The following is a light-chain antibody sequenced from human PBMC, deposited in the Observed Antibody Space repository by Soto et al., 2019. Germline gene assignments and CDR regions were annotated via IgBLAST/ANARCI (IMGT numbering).Light chain of an antibody. Sequence: DIVMTQSPDSLAVSLGERATIYCKSSQTLLFSSHNKTFLAWYQQKPGQPSKLLVHWASTRESGVPDRFSGSGSETDFTLTITSLQAADVAVYYCQQYFSSPLTFGGGTKVQIK. J-gene: IGKJ4*01. V-gene: IGKV4-1*01. CDR1: QTLLFSSHNKTF. CDR3: QQYFSSPLT. CDR2: WAS.